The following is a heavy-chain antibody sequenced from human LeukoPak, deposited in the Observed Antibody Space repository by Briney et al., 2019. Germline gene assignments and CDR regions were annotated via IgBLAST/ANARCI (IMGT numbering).Heavy chain of an antibody. CDR3: ARSTPYIVVVPAAPTFDY. CDR1: GYTFTSYG. D-gene: IGHD2-2*01. Sequence: ASVKVSCKASGYTFTSYGISWVRQAPGQGLEWMGWISAYNGNTNYAQKLQGRVTMTTDTSTSTAYMELRSLRSDDTAVYYCARSTPYIVVVPAAPTFDYWCQGTLVTVSS. CDR2: ISAYNGNT. V-gene: IGHV1-18*01. J-gene: IGHJ4*02.